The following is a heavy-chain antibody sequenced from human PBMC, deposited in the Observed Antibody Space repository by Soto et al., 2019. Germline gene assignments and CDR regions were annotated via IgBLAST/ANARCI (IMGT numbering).Heavy chain of an antibody. V-gene: IGHV1-18*01. J-gene: IGHJ4*02. CDR2: ISAYNGNT. D-gene: IGHD3-9*01. Sequence: QVQLVQSGAEVKKPGASVKVSCKASGYTFTSYGISWVRQAPGQELEWMGWISAYNGNTNYAQKLQGRVTMTTDTSTSTAYMELRSLRSDDTAVYYCARDRHYDILTGYYNVSDWDYWGQGTLVTVSS. CDR3: ARDRHYDILTGYYNVSDWDY. CDR1: GYTFTSYG.